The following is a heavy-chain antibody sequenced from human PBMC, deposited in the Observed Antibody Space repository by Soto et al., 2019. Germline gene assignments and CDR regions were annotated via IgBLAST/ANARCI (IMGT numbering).Heavy chain of an antibody. D-gene: IGHD1-7*01. V-gene: IGHV3-48*03. CDR3: ARGSITGTSY. J-gene: IGHJ4*02. CDR2: ISTGGSTI. CDR1: GFTFNSYE. Sequence: EVQLVESGGGLVQLGGSLRLSCAASGFTFNSYEMNWVRQAPGKGLEWVSYISTGGSTIYYADSVKGRFTISRDNAKNSLYLQMNSLRAEDTAVYYCARGSITGTSYWGQGTLVTVSS.